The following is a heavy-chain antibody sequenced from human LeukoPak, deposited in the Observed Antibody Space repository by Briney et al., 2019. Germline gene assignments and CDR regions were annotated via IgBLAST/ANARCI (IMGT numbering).Heavy chain of an antibody. D-gene: IGHD3-3*01. CDR3: ARSGFWDGYSYYYMDV. CDR2: IYTSGHR. CDR1: GLTLSNNY. J-gene: IGHJ6*03. V-gene: IGHV3-53*01. Sequence: GGSLRLSCAASGLTLSNNYMSWVRQAPGKGLEWVSAIYTSGHRVYADSVKGRFIISKDNSNNTLYLQMNSLRAADTAIYYCARSGFWDGYSYYYMDVWGKGTAVTVSS.